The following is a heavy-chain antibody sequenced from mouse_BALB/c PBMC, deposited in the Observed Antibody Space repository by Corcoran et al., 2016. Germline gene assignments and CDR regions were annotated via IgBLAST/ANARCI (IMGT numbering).Heavy chain of an antibody. D-gene: IGHD2-4*01. CDR1: GFSLSTSGMG. J-gene: IGHJ3*01. V-gene: IGHV8-12*01. CDR2: IYWDDDK. Sequence: QVTLKESGPGILQPSQTLSLTCSLSGFSLSTSGMGVSWILQPSGKGLEWLAQIYWDDDKRYNPSLKRRLTSSKDTSSNQLFLKITSVDTADTSTYYCARRAGITTAFAYWGQGTLVIVSA. CDR3: ARRAGITTAFAY.